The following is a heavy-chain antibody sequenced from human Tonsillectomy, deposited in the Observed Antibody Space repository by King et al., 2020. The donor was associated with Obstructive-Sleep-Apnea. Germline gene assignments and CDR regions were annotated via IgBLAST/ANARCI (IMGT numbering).Heavy chain of an antibody. J-gene: IGHJ4*02. CDR3: AKGGYWHDYGGNSVDSSFDY. D-gene: IGHD4-23*01. CDR1: GFTFSSYA. V-gene: IGHV3-23*04. CDR2: ISGSAGST. Sequence: VQLVESGGGLVQPGGSLRLSCAASGFTFSSYAMSWVRQAPGKGLEWVSAISGSAGSTYYADSVKGRFTISRDNSKYTLYLQMNSLRAEDTAVYYCAKGGYWHDYGGNSVDSSFDYWGQGTLVTVSS.